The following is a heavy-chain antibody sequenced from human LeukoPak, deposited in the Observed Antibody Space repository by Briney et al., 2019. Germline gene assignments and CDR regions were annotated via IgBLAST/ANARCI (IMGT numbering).Heavy chain of an antibody. D-gene: IGHD6-19*01. CDR1: GYDFSTYG. CDR2: IRPSNGNR. Sequence: ASVKVSCKTSGYDFSTYGITWVRQAPGQGLEYMGWIRPSNGNRNYAQKVQDRVTLTTDTSTSTVYMELRSLRSDDTAVYYCARAFSASKSCDYWGQGTLVTVSS. J-gene: IGHJ4*02. V-gene: IGHV1-18*01. CDR3: ARAFSASKSCDY.